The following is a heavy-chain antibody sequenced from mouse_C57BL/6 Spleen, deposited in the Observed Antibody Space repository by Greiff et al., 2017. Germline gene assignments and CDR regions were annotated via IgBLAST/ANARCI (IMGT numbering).Heavy chain of an antibody. J-gene: IGHJ1*03. CDR3: AREAGYGSFWYIDV. D-gene: IGHD1-1*01. CDR2: INPSTGGT. V-gene: IGHV1-42*01. Sequence: VQLQQSGPELVKPGASVKISCKASGYSFTGYYMNWVKQSPEKSLEWIGEINPSTGGTTYNQKFKAKATLTVDKSSSTAYMQLKSLTSEDSAVYYCAREAGYGSFWYIDVWGTGTTVTVSS. CDR1: GYSFTGYY.